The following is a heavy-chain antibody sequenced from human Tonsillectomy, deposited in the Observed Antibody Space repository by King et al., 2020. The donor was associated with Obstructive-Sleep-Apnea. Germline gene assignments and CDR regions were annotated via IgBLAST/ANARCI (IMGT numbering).Heavy chain of an antibody. V-gene: IGHV4-31*03. Sequence: VQLQESGPGLVKPSQTLSLTCTVSGGSINSGDYYWSWIRQPPGKGLEWIGYIYYSGSSHYNPSLKSRVTISVDTSKNQFSLRLTSVTAADTAVYYCARNPYSYGFVSWFDPWGQGTLVTVSS. J-gene: IGHJ5*02. CDR3: ARNPYSYGFVSWFDP. CDR1: GGSINSGDYY. D-gene: IGHD5-18*01. CDR2: IYYSGSS.